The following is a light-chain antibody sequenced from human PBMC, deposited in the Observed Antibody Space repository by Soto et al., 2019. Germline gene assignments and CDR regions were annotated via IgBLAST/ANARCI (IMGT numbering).Light chain of an antibody. Sequence: QSVLTQPPSVSAAPGQKVTISCSGSSSNIGNNFVSWYQQLPGTAPKLLIYDNNKRPSGIPDRFSASKSGTSATLDITGLHTGDEADYYCETWDSSLSGGVFGGGTKLTVL. J-gene: IGLJ3*02. CDR1: SSNIGNNF. CDR3: ETWDSSLSGGV. CDR2: DNN. V-gene: IGLV1-51*01.